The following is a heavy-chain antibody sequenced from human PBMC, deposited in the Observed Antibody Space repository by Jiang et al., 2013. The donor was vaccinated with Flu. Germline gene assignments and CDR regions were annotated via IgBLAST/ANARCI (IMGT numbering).Heavy chain of an antibody. CDR3: AREIWGWSCNY. CDR2: ISGSGGVT. J-gene: IGHJ4*02. Sequence: VQLLESGGGLVQPGGSLRLSCAASGFIFSNYAMSWVRQAPGKGLEWVSGISGSGGVTYYADSVKGRFTISRDSSKNTVYLQMNSLRAEDTAIYYCAREIWGWSCNYWGQGTLVTVS. D-gene: IGHD3-16*01. V-gene: IGHV3-23*01. CDR1: GFIFSNYA.